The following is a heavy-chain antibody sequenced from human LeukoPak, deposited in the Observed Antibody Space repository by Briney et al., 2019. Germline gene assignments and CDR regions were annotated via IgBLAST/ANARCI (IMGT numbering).Heavy chain of an antibody. CDR3: AKDTDPYYYGSGS. J-gene: IGHJ4*02. CDR1: GFTFSSYA. CDR2: ISGSVGST. D-gene: IGHD3-10*01. Sequence: GGSLRLSCAASGFTFSSYAMSWVRQAPGKGLYWVSTISGSVGSTYYADSVKGRFTIFRDNSKNTLYLQMNSLRAEDTAVYYCAKDTDPYYYGSGSWGQGTLVTVSS. V-gene: IGHV3-23*01.